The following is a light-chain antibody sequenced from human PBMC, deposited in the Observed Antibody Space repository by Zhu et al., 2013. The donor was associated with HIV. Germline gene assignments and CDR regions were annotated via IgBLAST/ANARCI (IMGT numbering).Light chain of an antibody. Sequence: EIQMTQSPSTLSASVGDRVTITCRASQTINTWLVWYQQKPGKAPKVLIHRASHLESGVPSRFSGSGSGTEFTLTISSLQPDDFATYYCQQYDRDSWTFGQGTKVEI. V-gene: IGKV1-5*03. CDR1: QTINTW. CDR2: RAS. CDR3: QQYDRDSWT. J-gene: IGKJ1*01.